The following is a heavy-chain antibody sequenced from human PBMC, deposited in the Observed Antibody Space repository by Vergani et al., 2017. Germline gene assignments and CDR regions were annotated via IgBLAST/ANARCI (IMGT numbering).Heavy chain of an antibody. Sequence: QMQLQESGPGLVKASETLSLTCTVSGVSIISRSYYWGWIRQPPGKGLEWIGSIYNSGNGDSSSSLKSRVTISADTSKNQFSLRLTSVTAADTAVYYCASRKYYSGSTSHIRRRCFDVWGRGTLVTVPS. V-gene: IGHV4-39*01. J-gene: IGHJ2*01. CDR2: IYNSGNG. CDR3: ASRKYYSGSTSHIRRRCFDV. CDR1: GVSIISRSYY. D-gene: IGHD3-10*01.